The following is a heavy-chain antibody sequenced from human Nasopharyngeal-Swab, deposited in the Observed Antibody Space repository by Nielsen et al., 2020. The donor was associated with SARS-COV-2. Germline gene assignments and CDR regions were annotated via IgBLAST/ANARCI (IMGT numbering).Heavy chain of an antibody. CDR3: ARVLYSSGGWFDP. CDR2: INPNSGGT. J-gene: IGHJ5*02. V-gene: IGHV1-2*06. CDR1: GYTFTGYE. Sequence: ASVKVSCKASGYTFTGYEMHWGRQAPGQGLEWMGRINPNSGGTNYAQKFQGRVTMTRDTSISTAYMELSRLRTDDTAVYYCARVLYSSGGWFDPWGQGTLVTVSS. D-gene: IGHD6-19*01.